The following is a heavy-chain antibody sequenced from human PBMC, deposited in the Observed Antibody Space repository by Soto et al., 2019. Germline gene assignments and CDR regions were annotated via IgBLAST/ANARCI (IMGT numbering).Heavy chain of an antibody. CDR1: GYTFTSYD. V-gene: IGHV1-8*01. D-gene: IGHD3-22*01. CDR2: MNPNSGNT. CDR3: ARAIRSSGYYYAFDY. J-gene: IGHJ4*02. Sequence: QVQLVQSGAEVKKPGASVKVSCKASGYTFTSYDINWVRQATGQGLEWMGWMNPNSGNTGYAQKFQGRVTMTRDTSIGTAYLELSSLSSEDTAVYYCARAIRSSGYYYAFDYWGQGTLVTVSS.